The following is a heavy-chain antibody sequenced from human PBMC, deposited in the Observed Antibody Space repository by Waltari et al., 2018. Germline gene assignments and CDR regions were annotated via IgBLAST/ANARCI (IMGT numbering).Heavy chain of an antibody. CDR2: IIPIFGTA. Sequence: QVQLVQSGAEVKKPGSSVTVSCKASGGTFSSYAISWVRQAPGQGLEWMGGIIPIFGTANYAQKFQGRVTITADESTSTAYMELSSLRSEDTAVYYCARDRDTAMAPYVFDYWGQGTLVTVSS. V-gene: IGHV1-69*01. J-gene: IGHJ4*02. CDR1: GGTFSSYA. CDR3: ARDRDTAMAPYVFDY. D-gene: IGHD5-18*01.